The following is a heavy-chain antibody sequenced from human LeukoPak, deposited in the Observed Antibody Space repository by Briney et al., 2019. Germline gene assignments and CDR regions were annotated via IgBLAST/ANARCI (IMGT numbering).Heavy chain of an antibody. Sequence: ASVKVSCKASGYTFTSCDINWVRQATGQGLEWMGWMSPDSGYTGYAQTFQGRVTLTRNTSVSTAFMELSSLRSEDTAVYYCEIYTGYDSFWGQGTLVTVSS. J-gene: IGHJ4*02. CDR3: EIYTGYDSF. CDR1: GYTFTSCD. V-gene: IGHV1-8*01. D-gene: IGHD5-12*01. CDR2: MSPDSGYT.